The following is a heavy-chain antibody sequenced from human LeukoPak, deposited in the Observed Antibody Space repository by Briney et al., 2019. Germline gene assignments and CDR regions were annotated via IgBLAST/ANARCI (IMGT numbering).Heavy chain of an antibody. CDR3: ARLGRGSYSYFDY. CDR1: GYSFTTYW. Sequence: GESLKISCKGSGYSFTTYWIGWVRQMPGKGLEWMGIIYPGDSDTRYRPSFQGQVTISADKSITTAYLQWSSLKASDTAMYYCARLGRGSYSYFDYWGQGTLVTVSS. D-gene: IGHD1-26*01. V-gene: IGHV5-51*01. J-gene: IGHJ4*02. CDR2: IYPGDSDT.